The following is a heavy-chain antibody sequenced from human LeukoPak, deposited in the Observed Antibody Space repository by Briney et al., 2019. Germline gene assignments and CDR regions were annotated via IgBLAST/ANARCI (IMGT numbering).Heavy chain of an antibody. CDR2: ISSSSSTI. J-gene: IGHJ4*02. CDR3: VRVPTGGDFDY. Sequence: GGSLRLSCAASGFTFSSYSMNWVRQAPGKGLEWVSYISSSSSTIYYADSVKGRFTISRDNAKNSLYLQMNSLRAEDTAVYYCVRVPTGGDFDYWGQGTLVTVSS. D-gene: IGHD1-14*01. CDR1: GFTFSSYS. V-gene: IGHV3-48*04.